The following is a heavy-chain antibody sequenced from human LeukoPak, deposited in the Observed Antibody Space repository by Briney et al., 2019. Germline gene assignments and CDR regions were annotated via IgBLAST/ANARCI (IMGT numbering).Heavy chain of an antibody. CDR2: IYYSGST. D-gene: IGHD3-10*01. V-gene: IGHV4-39*01. CDR1: GGSISSSSYY. CDR3: ARGPFSGP. Sequence: PSETLSLTCTVSGGSISSSSYYWGWIRQPPGKGLEWIGSIYYSGSTYYNPSLKSRVTISVDTSKNQFSLKLSSVTAADTAVYYCARGPFSGPWGQGTLVTVSS. J-gene: IGHJ5*02.